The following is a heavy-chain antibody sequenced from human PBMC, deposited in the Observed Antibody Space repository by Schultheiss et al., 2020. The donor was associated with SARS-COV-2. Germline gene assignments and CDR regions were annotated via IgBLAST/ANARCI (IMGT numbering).Heavy chain of an antibody. CDR1: GGSISSYY. V-gene: IGHV4-59*08. J-gene: IGHJ3*02. Sequence: SETLSLTCPVSGGSISSYYWSWIRQPPGKGLEWIGYIYYSGSTNYNPSLKSRVTISVDTSKNQFSLKLSSVTAADTAVYYCARYCSSTSCYAQLHAFDIWGQGTMVTVSS. CDR3: ARYCSSTSCYAQLHAFDI. D-gene: IGHD2-2*01. CDR2: IYYSGST.